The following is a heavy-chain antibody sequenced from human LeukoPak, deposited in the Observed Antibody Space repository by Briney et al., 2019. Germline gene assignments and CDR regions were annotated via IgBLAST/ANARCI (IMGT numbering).Heavy chain of an antibody. J-gene: IGHJ4*02. D-gene: IGHD4-23*01. V-gene: IGHV3-23*01. CDR1: GFTFSNYA. CDR2: ISSSGDRT. CDR3: AKALPDGGSLDY. Sequence: GGSLRLSCAASGFTFSNYAMSWVRQAPGKGLEWVSAISSSGDRTYYAESVNGRFTISRDNYKNTLYVQMNSLREEDTAIYYCAKALPDGGSLDYWGQGTLVTVSS.